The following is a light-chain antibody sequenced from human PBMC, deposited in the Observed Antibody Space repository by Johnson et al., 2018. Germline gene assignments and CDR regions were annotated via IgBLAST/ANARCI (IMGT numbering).Light chain of an antibody. CDR3: GTWDSSLSAGNV. CDR1: SSNIGNNY. CDR2: ENN. J-gene: IGLJ1*01. Sequence: QSVLTQPPSVSAAPGQKVTISCYGSSSNIGNNYVSWYQQLPGTAPKLLIYENNKRPSGIPDRFSGSKSATSATLGITGLQTGDEADYYCGTWDSSLSAGNVFGTGTKVTVL. V-gene: IGLV1-51*02.